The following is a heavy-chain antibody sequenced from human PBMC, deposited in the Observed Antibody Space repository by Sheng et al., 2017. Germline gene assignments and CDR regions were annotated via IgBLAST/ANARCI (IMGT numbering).Heavy chain of an antibody. CDR2: INPNSGGT. Sequence: VQLVQSGAEVKKPGASVKVSCKVSGYSFTAYYIHWVRQAPGLGLEWMGWINPNSGGTNYAQKFRGRVTLTWDTSINTAYMDLGKLTSDDRAMYFCARAPYGEYHLDFWGQGTLVTVSS. CDR3: ARAPYGEYHLDF. D-gene: IGHD4-17*01. CDR1: GYSFTAYY. J-gene: IGHJ4*02. V-gene: IGHV1-2*02.